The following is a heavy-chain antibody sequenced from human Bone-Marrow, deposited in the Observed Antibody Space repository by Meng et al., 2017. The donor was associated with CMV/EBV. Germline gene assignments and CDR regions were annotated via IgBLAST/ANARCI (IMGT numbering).Heavy chain of an antibody. V-gene: IGHV3-21*01. CDR1: GFTFSSYS. J-gene: IGHJ4*01. Sequence: GGSLRLSCAASGFTFSSYSMNWVRQAPGKGLECVSSISSSSSYIYYADSVKGRFTISRDNAKNSLYLQMNSLRAEDTAVYYRARDVKLMGDADYWGQGTLVTVSS. CDR2: ISSSSSYI. D-gene: IGHD1-26*01. CDR3: ARDVKLMGDADY.